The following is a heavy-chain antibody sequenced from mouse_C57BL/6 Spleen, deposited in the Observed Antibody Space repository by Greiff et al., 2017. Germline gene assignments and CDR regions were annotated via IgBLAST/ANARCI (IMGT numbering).Heavy chain of an antibody. CDR3: ARPSTVVATRNAMDY. CDR2: ISSGSSTI. J-gene: IGHJ4*01. Sequence: EVQGVESGGGLVKPGGSLKLSCAASGFTFSDYGMHWVRQAPEKGLEWVAYISSGSSTIYYADTVKGRFTISRDNAKNTLFLQMTSLRSEDTAMYYCARPSTVVATRNAMDYWGQGTSVTVSS. V-gene: IGHV5-17*01. D-gene: IGHD1-1*01. CDR1: GFTFSDYG.